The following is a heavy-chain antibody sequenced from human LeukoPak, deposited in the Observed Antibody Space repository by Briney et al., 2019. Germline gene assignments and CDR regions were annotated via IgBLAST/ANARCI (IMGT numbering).Heavy chain of an antibody. CDR2: IWYDGSNK. D-gene: IGHD3-10*01. CDR1: GSTFSSYG. Sequence: GGSLRLSCAASGSTFSSYGMHWVRQAPGKGLEWVAVIWYDGSNKYYADSVKGRFTISRDNSKNTLYLQMNSLRAEDTAVYYCARDGPPGSNRGNWFDPWGQGTLVTVSS. CDR3: ARDGPPGSNRGNWFDP. J-gene: IGHJ5*02. V-gene: IGHV3-33*01.